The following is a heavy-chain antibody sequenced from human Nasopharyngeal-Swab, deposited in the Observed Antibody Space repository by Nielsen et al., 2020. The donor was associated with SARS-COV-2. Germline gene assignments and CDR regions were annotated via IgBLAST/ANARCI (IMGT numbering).Heavy chain of an antibody. J-gene: IGHJ6*02. Sequence: SETLSLTCAVYGGCFNGYYWSWIRQPPGKGLEWIGEINHSGSTNYNPSLKSRVTISVDTSKNQFSLKLSSVTAADTAVYYCARGGSSSWYYYYYGMDVWGQGTTVTVSS. CDR3: ARGGSSSWYYYYYGMDV. V-gene: IGHV4-34*01. D-gene: IGHD6-13*01. CDR1: GGCFNGYY. CDR2: INHSGST.